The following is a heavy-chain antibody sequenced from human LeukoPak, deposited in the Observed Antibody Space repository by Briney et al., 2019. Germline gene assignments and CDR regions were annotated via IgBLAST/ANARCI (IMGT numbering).Heavy chain of an antibody. V-gene: IGHV4-59*01. J-gene: IGHJ4*02. Sequence: SETLSLTCTVSGGSISSYYWSWIRQPPGKGLEWVGYIYYSGSTNYNPSLKSRVTISVDTSKNQFSLKLSSVTAADTAVYYCARFSAAGLLYWGQGTLVTVSS. CDR1: GGSISSYY. CDR3: ARFSAAGLLY. CDR2: IYYSGST. D-gene: IGHD6-13*01.